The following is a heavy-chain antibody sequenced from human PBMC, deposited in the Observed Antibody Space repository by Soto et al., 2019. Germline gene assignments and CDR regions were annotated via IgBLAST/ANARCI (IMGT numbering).Heavy chain of an antibody. J-gene: IGHJ6*02. Sequence: PSETLSLTCTVSGGSISSYYWSWIRQPPGKGLEWIGYIYYSGSTNYNPSLKSRVTISVDTSKNQFSLKLSSVTAADTAVHYCARLRQDDYYYYGMDVWGQGTTVTVSS. V-gene: IGHV4-59*08. CDR1: GGSISSYY. CDR3: ARLRQDDYYYYGMDV. D-gene: IGHD3-3*01. CDR2: IYYSGST.